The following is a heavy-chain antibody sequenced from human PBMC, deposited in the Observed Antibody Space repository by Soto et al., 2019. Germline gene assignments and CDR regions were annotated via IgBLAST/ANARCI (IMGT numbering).Heavy chain of an antibody. CDR3: ASSSVIYYGDYVTFDY. D-gene: IGHD4-17*01. CDR2: IYYSGST. CDR1: GGSIGSGGYY. V-gene: IGHV4-31*03. Sequence: SETLSLTCTVSGGSIGSGGYYWSWIRQHPGKGLEWIGYIYYSGSTYYNPSLKSRVTISVDTSKNQFSLKLSSVTAADTAVYYCASSSVIYYGDYVTFDYWGQGTLVTVSS. J-gene: IGHJ4*02.